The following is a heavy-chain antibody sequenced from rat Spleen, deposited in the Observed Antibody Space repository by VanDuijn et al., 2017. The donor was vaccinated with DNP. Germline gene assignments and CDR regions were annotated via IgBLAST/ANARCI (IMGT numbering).Heavy chain of an antibody. V-gene: IGHV3-1*01. CDR3: ARWRIGPHYFDY. J-gene: IGHJ2*01. Sequence: EVRLQESGPGLVKPSQSLSLTCSVTGSSITSNYWGWIREFPGNKMQYIGHISYSGTTNYNPSLKSRISITRDTSKNQFFLHLHSVTTEDTATFYCARWRIGPHYFDYWGQGVMVTVSS. CDR2: ISYSGTT. CDR1: GSSITSNY. D-gene: IGHD1-11*01.